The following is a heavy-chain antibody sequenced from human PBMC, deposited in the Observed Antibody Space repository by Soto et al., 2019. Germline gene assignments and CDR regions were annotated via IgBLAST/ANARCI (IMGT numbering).Heavy chain of an antibody. J-gene: IGHJ4*02. CDR3: AKDQGVAGSLGFDY. Sequence: GGSLRLSCAASGFTFSSYGMHWVRQAPGKGLEWVAVISYDGSNKYYADSVKGRFTISRDNSKNTLYLQMNSLRAEDTALYYCAKDQGVAGSLGFDYWGQGTLVTVSS. CDR2: ISYDGSNK. CDR1: GFTFSSYG. D-gene: IGHD6-19*01. V-gene: IGHV3-30*18.